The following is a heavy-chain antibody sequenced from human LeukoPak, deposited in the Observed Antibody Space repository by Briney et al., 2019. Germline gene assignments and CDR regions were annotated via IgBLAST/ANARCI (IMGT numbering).Heavy chain of an antibody. CDR3: ARVNGRSGYVAFDY. V-gene: IGHV3-21*01. Sequence: PGGSLRLSCTASGFTFNTYTMHWVRQAPGNGLEWVSSISSTNSYIYYADSVRGRFTVSRDNAKNSLYLQMHSLSAEDTAVYYCARVNGRSGYVAFDYWGQGTLVTVS. J-gene: IGHJ4*02. CDR1: GFTFNTYT. CDR2: ISSTNSYI. D-gene: IGHD5-12*01.